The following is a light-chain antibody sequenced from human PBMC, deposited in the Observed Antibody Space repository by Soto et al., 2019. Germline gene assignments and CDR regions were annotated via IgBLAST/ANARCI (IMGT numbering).Light chain of an antibody. CDR2: GAS. V-gene: IGKV3-20*01. CDR1: QSVSSY. J-gene: IGKJ1*01. CDR3: HQYGSSPWT. Sequence: EIVLTQSPATLSLSPGERATLSCRASQSVSSYLAWYQHKPGQAPRLLFFGASNRATGIPDRFSGSGSGTDFTLTISRVEPEDFAVYYCHQYGSSPWTLGQGTKVDIK.